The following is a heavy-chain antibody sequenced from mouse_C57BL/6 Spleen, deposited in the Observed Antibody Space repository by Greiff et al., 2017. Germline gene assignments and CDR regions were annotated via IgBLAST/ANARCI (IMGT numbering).Heavy chain of an antibody. V-gene: IGHV2-2*01. D-gene: IGHD2-1*01. CDR1: GFSLTNYG. CDR2: IWSGGST. CDR3: ARNGNYRERYFDV. Sequence: VQLQQSGPGLVQPSQSLSITCTVSGFSLTNYGVHWVRQSPGKGLEWLGVIWSGGSTDYNAAFISRLGISKDNSKSQVFFKMTSLQADGTTIYYCARNGNYRERYFDVWGKGTTVTVSS. J-gene: IGHJ1*03.